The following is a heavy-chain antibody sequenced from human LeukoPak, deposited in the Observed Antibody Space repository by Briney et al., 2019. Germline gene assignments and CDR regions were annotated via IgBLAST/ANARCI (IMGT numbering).Heavy chain of an antibody. Sequence: GGSLRLSCAASGFTFSSYGMHWVRQAPGKGLEWVAVISYDGSNKYYADSVKGRFTISRDNSKNTLYLQMNSLRAEDTAVYYCAKGDYYGSDYYGMDVWGQGTTVTVSS. D-gene: IGHD3-10*01. V-gene: IGHV3-30*18. CDR2: ISYDGSNK. J-gene: IGHJ6*02. CDR3: AKGDYYGSDYYGMDV. CDR1: GFTFSSYG.